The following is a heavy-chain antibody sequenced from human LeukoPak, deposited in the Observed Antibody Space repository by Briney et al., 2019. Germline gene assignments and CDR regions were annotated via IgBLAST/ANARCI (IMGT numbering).Heavy chain of an antibody. CDR2: IWYDGSNK. D-gene: IGHD6-6*01. V-gene: IGHV3-33*01. CDR3: ARDLYSSLSGVFDY. CDR1: GFTFSTYG. Sequence: GGSLRLSCAASGFTFSTYGMNWVRQVPGKGLEWVTVIWYDGSNKYYADSVKGRFTISRDNSKNTLYLQMDSLRAEDTAVYYCARDLYSSLSGVFDYWGQGTLVTISS. J-gene: IGHJ4*02.